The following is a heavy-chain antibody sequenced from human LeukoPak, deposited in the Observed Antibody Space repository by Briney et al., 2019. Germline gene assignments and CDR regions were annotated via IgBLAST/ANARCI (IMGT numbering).Heavy chain of an antibody. CDR1: GFTFSDYY. J-gene: IGHJ4*02. Sequence: GGSLRHSCAHSGFTFSDYYMSWMRQAPGKRLEWGSYISSGGSTIYYADSVKGPVTISRDKAKRSLYLQMNSLRGEGTALFYFAREPPAGAAAATRGDYWGQGTLVTVSS. CDR3: AREPPAGAAAATRGDY. D-gene: IGHD6-13*01. CDR2: ISSGGSTI. V-gene: IGHV3-11*04.